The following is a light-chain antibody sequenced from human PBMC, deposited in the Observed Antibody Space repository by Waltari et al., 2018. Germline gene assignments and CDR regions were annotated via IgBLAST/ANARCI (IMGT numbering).Light chain of an antibody. V-gene: IGKV1-33*01. Sequence: QMTQSPSSLSASVGDRVTITCQASQDINNYLHWYQQKPGKAPKLLIYDGSTLQPGVPSRFSGSGFATEFTLTISSLQPEDIATYYCQQYDNLGLTFGGGTRVEIK. CDR1: QDINNY. CDR3: QQYDNLGLT. J-gene: IGKJ4*01. CDR2: DGS.